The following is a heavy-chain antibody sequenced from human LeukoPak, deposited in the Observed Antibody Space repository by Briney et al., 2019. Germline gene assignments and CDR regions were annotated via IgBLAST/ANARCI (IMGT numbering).Heavy chain of an antibody. D-gene: IGHD3-22*01. J-gene: IGHJ3*02. CDR3: ARTIVVVIDAFDI. Sequence: SETLSLTCTVSGGSISSSSYYWGWIRQPPGKGLEWIGSIYYSGSTYYNPSLKSRVTISVDTSKNQFSLKLSSVTAADTAVYYCARTIVVVIDAFDIWGQGTMVTVSS. CDR1: GGSISSSSYY. CDR2: IYYSGST. V-gene: IGHV4-39*07.